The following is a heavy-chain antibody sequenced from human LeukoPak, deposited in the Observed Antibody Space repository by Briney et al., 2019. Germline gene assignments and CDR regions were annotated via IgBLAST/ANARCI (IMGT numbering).Heavy chain of an antibody. J-gene: IGHJ4*02. CDR1: GFTFSSYW. CDR3: ARDADTSAYYSY. Sequence: GGSLRLSCAASGFTFSSYWMSWVRQAPGKWLEWVANIKQDGSEKYSVYSVKGRFTISRDNAKNSLYLQMNSLRAEDTAVYYCARDADTSAYYSYWGQGTLVTVSS. CDR2: IKQDGSEK. D-gene: IGHD3-22*01. V-gene: IGHV3-7*01.